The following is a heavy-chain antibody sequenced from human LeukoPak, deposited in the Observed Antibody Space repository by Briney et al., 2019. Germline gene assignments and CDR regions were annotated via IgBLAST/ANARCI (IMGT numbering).Heavy chain of an antibody. Sequence: SETLSLTCTVSGGSISSGGYYWSWIRQHPGKGLEWIGYIYYSGGTYHNPSLKSRVTISVDTSKNQFSLKLSSVTAAATAVYYCARDGTHYYDSSGYYYVPFDYWGQGTLVAVSS. CDR1: GGSISSGGYY. J-gene: IGHJ4*02. CDR3: ARDGTHYYDSSGYYYVPFDY. D-gene: IGHD3-22*01. CDR2: IYYSGGT. V-gene: IGHV4-31*03.